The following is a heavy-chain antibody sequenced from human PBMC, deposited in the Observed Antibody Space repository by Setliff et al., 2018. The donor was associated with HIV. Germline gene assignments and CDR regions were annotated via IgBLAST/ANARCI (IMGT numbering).Heavy chain of an antibody. CDR2: IYYSGST. J-gene: IGHJ6*03. CDR3: ARGYPVSYYYYMDV. Sequence: TLSLTCTVSGGSISSGGYYWSWIRQQPGKGLEWIGYIYYSGSTYYNPSLKSRVTISVDTSKNQFSLKLSSVTAADTAVYYCARGYPVSYYYYMDVWGKGTTVTVSS. D-gene: IGHD3-16*02. V-gene: IGHV4-31*03. CDR1: GGSISSGGYY.